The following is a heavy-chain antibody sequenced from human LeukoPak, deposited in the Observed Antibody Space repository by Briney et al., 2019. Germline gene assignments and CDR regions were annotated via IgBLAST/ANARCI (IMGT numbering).Heavy chain of an antibody. CDR2: INAGNGNT. Sequence: ASVKVSCKASGYTFTSYGISWVRQAPGQGLEWMGWINAGNGNTKYSQKFQGRVTITRDTSASTAYMELSSLRSEDTAVYYCARAGPYSSSFYSDYWGQGTLVTVSS. V-gene: IGHV1-3*01. D-gene: IGHD6-6*01. CDR1: GYTFTSYG. CDR3: ARAGPYSSSFYSDY. J-gene: IGHJ4*02.